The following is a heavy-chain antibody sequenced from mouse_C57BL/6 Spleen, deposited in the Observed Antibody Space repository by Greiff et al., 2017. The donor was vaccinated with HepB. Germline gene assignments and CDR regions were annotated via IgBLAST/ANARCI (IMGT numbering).Heavy chain of an antibody. CDR3: ARDIGYYGGFDY. Sequence: EVKLVESGPGLVKPSQSLSLTCSVTGYSITSGYYWNWIRQFPGNKLEWMGYISYDGSNNYNPSLKNRISITRDTSKNQFFLKLNSVTTEDTATYYCARDIGYYGGFDYWGQGTTLTVSS. D-gene: IGHD2-3*01. CDR1: GYSITSGYY. V-gene: IGHV3-6*01. CDR2: ISYDGSN. J-gene: IGHJ2*01.